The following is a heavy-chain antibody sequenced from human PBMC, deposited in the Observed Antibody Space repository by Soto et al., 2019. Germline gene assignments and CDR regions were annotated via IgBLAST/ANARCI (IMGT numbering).Heavy chain of an antibody. CDR1: GFTFSGSA. CDR3: TRHDSNYDFWSGSPPRYGMDV. D-gene: IGHD3-3*01. V-gene: IGHV3-73*01. Sequence: EVQLVESGGGLVQPGGSLKLSCAASGFTFSGSAMHWVRQASGKGLEWAGRIRSKANSYATAYAASVKGRFTISRDDSKNTSYLQMNSLKTEDTAVYYCTRHDSNYDFWSGSPPRYGMDVWGQGTTVTVSS. CDR2: IRSKANSYAT. J-gene: IGHJ6*02.